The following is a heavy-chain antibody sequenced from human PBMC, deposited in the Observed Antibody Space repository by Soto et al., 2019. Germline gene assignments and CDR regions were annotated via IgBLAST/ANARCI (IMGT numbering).Heavy chain of an antibody. Sequence: SVKISCKASGGTFSSNSISWVRQAPGQGLEWMGWTSPTSGTPYYAQRVQGRVTMTADESTSTAYMELSRLRSEDTCAYYCARDTGIVGGFFDYWGQGTLVTVSS. CDR3: ARDTGIVGGFFDY. CDR1: GGTFSSNS. J-gene: IGHJ4*02. CDR2: TSPTSGTP. D-gene: IGHD2-21*01. V-gene: IGHV1-69*13.